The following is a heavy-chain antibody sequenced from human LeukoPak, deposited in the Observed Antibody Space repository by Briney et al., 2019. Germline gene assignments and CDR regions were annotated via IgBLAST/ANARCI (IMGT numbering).Heavy chain of an antibody. CDR2: ISGSGGST. Sequence: GGSLRLSCAASGFTFSSYAMSWVRQAPGKGLEWVSAISGSGGSTYYADSVKGRYTISRDNSKNTLYLQMNSLRAEDTAVYYCAKAFGGEPRAYFDYWGQGTLVTVSS. J-gene: IGHJ4*02. CDR3: AKAFGGEPRAYFDY. V-gene: IGHV3-23*01. CDR1: GFTFSSYA. D-gene: IGHD3-10*01.